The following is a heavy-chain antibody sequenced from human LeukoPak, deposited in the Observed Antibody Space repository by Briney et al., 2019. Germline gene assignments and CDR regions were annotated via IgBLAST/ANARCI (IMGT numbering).Heavy chain of an antibody. J-gene: IGHJ6*04. CDR2: INHSGST. Sequence: SETLSLTCAVYGGSFSGYYWSWIRQPPGKGLEWIGEINHSGSTNYNPSLKSRVTISVDTSKNQFSLKLSSVTAADTAVYYCARERFLEWPLLGDVWGKGTTVTVSS. D-gene: IGHD3-3*01. CDR1: GGSFSGYY. V-gene: IGHV4-34*01. CDR3: ARERFLEWPLLGDV.